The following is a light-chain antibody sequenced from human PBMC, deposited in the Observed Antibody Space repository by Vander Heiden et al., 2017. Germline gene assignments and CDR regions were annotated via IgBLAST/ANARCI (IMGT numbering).Light chain of an antibody. CDR3: QVWDSSSDRVV. J-gene: IGLJ2*01. V-gene: IGLV3-21*02. Sequence: SYVLTQPPSVSVAPGQTARITCGGNNIGSKSVHWYQQKPGQAPVLVVYEDSDRPSGIPERFSGSNSGNTATLTISRVEAGDEADYYCQVWDSSSDRVVFGGGTKLTVL. CDR2: EDS. CDR1: NIGSKS.